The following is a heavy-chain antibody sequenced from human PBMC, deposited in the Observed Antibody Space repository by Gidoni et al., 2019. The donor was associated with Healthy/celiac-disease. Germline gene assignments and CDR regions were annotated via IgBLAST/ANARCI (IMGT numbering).Heavy chain of an antibody. J-gene: IGHJ4*02. CDR3: ARDPQDGSPFY. Sequence: EVQLVESGGGLVKPGGSLRLACAASGFTFSSYSMNWVRQAPGKGREWVSSISSSSSYIYYADSVKGRFTISRDNAKNSLYLQMNSLRAEDTAVYDCARDPQDGSPFYCGQGTLVTVSS. V-gene: IGHV3-21*01. CDR2: ISSSSSYI. D-gene: IGHD5-12*01. CDR1: GFTFSSYS.